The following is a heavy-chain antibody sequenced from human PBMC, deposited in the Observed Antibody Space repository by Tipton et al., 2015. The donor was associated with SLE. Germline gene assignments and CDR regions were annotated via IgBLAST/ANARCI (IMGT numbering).Heavy chain of an antibody. CDR1: GGSISSYY. CDR3: ARGVSFDS. CDR2: INYSGST. V-gene: IGHV4-59*01. J-gene: IGHJ4*02. Sequence: LRLSCTVSGGSISSYYWSWIRQPPGKGLEWIGYINYSGSTVYSPSLKSRVTISVDTSKNQFSLRLTSVTAADTAVYFCARGVSFDSWGQGTLVTVSS.